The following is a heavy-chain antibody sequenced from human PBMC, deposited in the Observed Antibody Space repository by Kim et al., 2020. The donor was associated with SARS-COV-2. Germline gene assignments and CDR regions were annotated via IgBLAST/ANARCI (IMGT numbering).Heavy chain of an antibody. J-gene: IGHJ5*02. CDR1: GYTFTGYY. V-gene: IGHV1-2*06. CDR2: INPNSGGT. Sequence: ASVKVSCKASGYTFTGYYMHWVRQAPGQGLEWMGRINPNSGGTNYAQKFQGRVTMTRDTSISTAYMELSRLRSDDTAVYYCARDSSGWQYNWFDPWGQGTLVTVSS. CDR3: ARDSSGWQYNWFDP. D-gene: IGHD6-19*01.